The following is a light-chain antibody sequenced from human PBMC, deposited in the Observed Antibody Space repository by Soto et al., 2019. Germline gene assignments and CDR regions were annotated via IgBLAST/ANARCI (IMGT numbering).Light chain of an antibody. Sequence: EIVLTQSPGTLSLSPGERVTLSCRASRSVSGSYLAWYQQKPGQAPRLLIYDASNRATGIPDRFSGSGSGTDFALTISSLGPEDFAVYYCQLYGPSPGTFGQGTKVDIK. CDR1: RSVSGSY. V-gene: IGKV3-20*01. CDR3: QLYGPSPGT. CDR2: DAS. J-gene: IGKJ1*01.